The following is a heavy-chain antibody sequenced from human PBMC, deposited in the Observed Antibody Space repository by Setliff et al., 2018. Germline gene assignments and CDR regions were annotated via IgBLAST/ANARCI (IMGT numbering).Heavy chain of an antibody. V-gene: IGHV3-7*03. J-gene: IGHJ4*02. CDR2: IKQDGSEK. D-gene: IGHD2-21*01. Sequence: HPGGSLRLSCAASGFTFINYWMSWVRQAPGTGLEWLANIKQDGSEKFYVDSVKGRFTISRDNAKNSLYLQMNNLRAEDTAVYYCVRDSPYCVNGVCRGYWGQGTQVTVSS. CDR3: VRDSPYCVNGVCRGY. CDR1: GFTFINYW.